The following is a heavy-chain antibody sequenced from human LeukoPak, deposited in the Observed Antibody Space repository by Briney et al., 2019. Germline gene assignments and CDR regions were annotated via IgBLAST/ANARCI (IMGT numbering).Heavy chain of an antibody. CDR2: IRSKANSYAT. Sequence: PGGSLRLSCAASGFTFSGSAMHWVRQASGKGLEWVGRIRSKANSYATAYAASVKGRFTISRDDSKNTAYLQMNSLRAEDTAVYYCARDLGYYRADYWGQGTLVTVSS. D-gene: IGHD1-26*01. J-gene: IGHJ4*02. CDR1: GFTFSGSA. CDR3: ARDLGYYRADY. V-gene: IGHV3-73*01.